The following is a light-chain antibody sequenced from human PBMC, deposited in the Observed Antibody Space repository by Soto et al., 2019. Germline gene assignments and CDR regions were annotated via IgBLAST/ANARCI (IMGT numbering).Light chain of an antibody. V-gene: IGKV3-11*01. Sequence: EIVLTQFPATLSLSPGERATLSCRASQSINSYLAWYQQKPGQAPRLLIYDASNRAAGIPARFSGSGSGADFTLTLSSLEPEDFAVYYCQHRKNWPPGAAFGGGTKVEIK. CDR1: QSINSY. CDR2: DAS. J-gene: IGKJ4*01. CDR3: QHRKNWPPGAA.